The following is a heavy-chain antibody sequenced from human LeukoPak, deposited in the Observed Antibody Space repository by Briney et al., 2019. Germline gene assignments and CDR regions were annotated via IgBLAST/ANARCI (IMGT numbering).Heavy chain of an antibody. CDR1: GFTFSSYE. D-gene: IGHD2-15*01. J-gene: IGHJ6*02. V-gene: IGHV3-48*03. CDR2: ISRSGDHI. CDR3: ARDPNQYCSGGSCYSGYYYYGMDV. Sequence: GGSLRLSCAASGFTFSSYEMTWVRQPPGKGLEWVSHISRSGDHIYYAASVKGRFTISRDNAKNTLYLQMNSLRAEDTAVYYCARDPNQYCSGGSCYSGYYYYGMDVWGQGTTVTVSS.